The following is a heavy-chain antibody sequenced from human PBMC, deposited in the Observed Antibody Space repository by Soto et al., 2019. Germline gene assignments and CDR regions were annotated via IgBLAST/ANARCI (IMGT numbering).Heavy chain of an antibody. CDR2: ISYDEIDK. CDR3: AKDSGYQLPDDYFYYGLEV. J-gene: IGHJ6*02. CDR1: GFTFTSHA. D-gene: IGHD2-2*01. V-gene: IGHV3-30*18. Sequence: GWSLRLSCAASGFTFTSHAMHLVRQTPGKGLEWVASISYDEIDKKYASSVKGRFTVSRDNVKNTLSLQMNSLRPEDTAVYYCAKDSGYQLPDDYFYYGLEVWGQGTKVTVSS.